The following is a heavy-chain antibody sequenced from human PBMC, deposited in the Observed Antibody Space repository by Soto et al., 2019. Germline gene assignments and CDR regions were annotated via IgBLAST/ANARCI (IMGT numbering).Heavy chain of an antibody. CDR3: ARVLKRPVTGIYLAMGV. J-gene: IGHJ6*02. CDR2: MNPNSSNT. CDR1: GYTFTSYF. V-gene: IGHV1-8*02. D-gene: IGHD6-19*01. Sequence: ASVKVSCNASGYTFTSYFISWVRQASGQGLEWMGWMNPNSSNTGYAQNFQGRVTMTMNTSISTAYMELSSLRSEDTAVYYCARVLKRPVTGIYLAMGVWGQGTTVTVSS.